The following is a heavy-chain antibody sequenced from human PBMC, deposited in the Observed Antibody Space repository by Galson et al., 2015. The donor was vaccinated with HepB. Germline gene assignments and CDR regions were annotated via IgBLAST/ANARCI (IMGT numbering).Heavy chain of an antibody. J-gene: IGHJ4*02. V-gene: IGHV3-23*01. CDR1: GFTFSSHA. D-gene: IGHD3-22*01. CDR3: AKDQFYDSSGYYPSYFDY. CDR2: LSGSGARA. Sequence: SLRLSCAASGFTFSSHAMSWVRKTPGKGLEWVSGLSGSGARAYYADSVKGRFTISRDNSKNTLHLQMNSLRAEDTAVYYCAKDQFYDSSGYYPSYFDYWGQGTLVTVSS.